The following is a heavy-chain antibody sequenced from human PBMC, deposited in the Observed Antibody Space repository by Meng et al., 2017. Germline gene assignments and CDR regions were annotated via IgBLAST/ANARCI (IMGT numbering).Heavy chain of an antibody. J-gene: IGHJ2*01. V-gene: IGHV3-48*03. D-gene: IGHD5-24*01. CDR3: GEDGYNYDWYFDL. Sequence: GGSLRLSCAASGFTFSSYEMNWVRQAPGKGLEWVSYISISGSSIYYADSVKGRFTISRDNAKNSLYLQMNSLRAEDTAVYYCGEDGYNYDWYFDLWGRGTLVTVSS. CDR2: ISISGSSI. CDR1: GFTFSSYE.